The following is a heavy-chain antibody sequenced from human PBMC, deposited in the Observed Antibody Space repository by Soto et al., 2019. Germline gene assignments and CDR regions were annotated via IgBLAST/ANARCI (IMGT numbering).Heavy chain of an antibody. CDR1: GGSFSGYD. Sequence: QVQLQQWGAGLLKPSETLSLTCAVYGGSFSGYDWSWIRQPPGKGLEWIGEINHSGSTNYNPSLKSRVTISVDTSKNQFSLKLSSVTAADTAVYYCARGDCSGGSCYYDYWGQGTLVTVSS. CDR2: INHSGST. V-gene: IGHV4-34*01. D-gene: IGHD2-15*01. J-gene: IGHJ4*02. CDR3: ARGDCSGGSCYYDY.